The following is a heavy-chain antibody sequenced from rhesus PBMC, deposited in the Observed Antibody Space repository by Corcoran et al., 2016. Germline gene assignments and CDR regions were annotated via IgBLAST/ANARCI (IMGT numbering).Heavy chain of an antibody. V-gene: IGHV4S12*01. Sequence: QVQLQESGPGLVKPSETLSLTCAVSGGSISSSNGWSWIRQHPGKGVGWIGGIYSKRESTNYNPSPKSRVTISKDTSESQFPLKLSSVAAADTAVYYCARGPGRGVRRFDVWGPGVLVTVSS. J-gene: IGHJ5-1*01. D-gene: IGHD1-38*01. CDR1: GGSISSSNG. CDR3: ARGPGRGVRRFDV. CDR2: IYSKREST.